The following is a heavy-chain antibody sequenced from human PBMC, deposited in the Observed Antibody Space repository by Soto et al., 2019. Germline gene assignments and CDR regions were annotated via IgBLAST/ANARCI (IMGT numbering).Heavy chain of an antibody. J-gene: IGHJ3*02. V-gene: IGHV3-66*01. CDR2: IYSGGST. CDR3: ARKKSTIYAFAI. CDR1: GFTVSSNY. D-gene: IGHD3-3*01. Sequence: EVQLVESGGGLVQPGGSLRLSCAASGFTVSSNYMSWVRQAPGKGLEWVSVIYSGGSTYYADSVKGRLTISRDNSKNTLYLQMNSLIAEDTAVYYCARKKSTIYAFAIWGQGTMVTVSS.